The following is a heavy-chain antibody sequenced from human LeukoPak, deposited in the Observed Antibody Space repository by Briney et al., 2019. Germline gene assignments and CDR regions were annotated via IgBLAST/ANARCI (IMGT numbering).Heavy chain of an antibody. D-gene: IGHD1-26*01. CDR3: ARAFTKWGLPDY. J-gene: IGHJ4*02. V-gene: IGHV4-59*01. CDR2: IYYSGST. CDR1: GGSINSYY. Sequence: SETQSLTCTVSGGSINSYYWSWIRQPPGKGLEWIAYIYYSGSTSYNPSLKSRVTISVDTSKNQFSLKLSSVTAADTAVYYCARAFTKWGLPDYWGQGTLVTVSS.